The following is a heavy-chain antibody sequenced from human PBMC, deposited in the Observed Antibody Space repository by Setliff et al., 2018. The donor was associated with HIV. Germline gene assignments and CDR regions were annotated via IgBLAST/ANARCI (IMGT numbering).Heavy chain of an antibody. CDR2: ISGSGGST. D-gene: IGHD6-6*01. CDR3: VKNIGGYSSSSVFDY. CDR1: GFTFSSYA. Sequence: GGSLRLSCAASGFTFSSYAMSWVRQAPGKGLEWVSAISGSGGSTYYADSVKGRFTISRDNTKNSLYLQMSSLRTEDTALYYCVKNIGGYSSSSVFDYWGQGTLVTVSS. J-gene: IGHJ4*02. V-gene: IGHV3-23*01.